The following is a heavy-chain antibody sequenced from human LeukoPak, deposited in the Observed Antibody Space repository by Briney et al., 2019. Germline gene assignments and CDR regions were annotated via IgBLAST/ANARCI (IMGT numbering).Heavy chain of an antibody. CDR2: ISAYNGNT. Sequence: ASVKVSCKASGYTFTSYGISWVRQAPGQGLEWMGWISAYNGNTNYAQKLQGRVTMTTDTSTSTAYMELRSLRSDDTAVYYCARDGGDYCSGGSCYDYYYYGMDVWGQGTTVTVSS. V-gene: IGHV1-18*01. CDR3: ARDGGDYCSGGSCYDYYYYGMDV. D-gene: IGHD2-15*01. J-gene: IGHJ6*02. CDR1: GYTFTSYG.